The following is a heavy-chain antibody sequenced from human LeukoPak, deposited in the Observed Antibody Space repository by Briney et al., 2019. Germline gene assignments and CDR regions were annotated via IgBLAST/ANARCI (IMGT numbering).Heavy chain of an antibody. CDR2: NNTNSGGT. V-gene: IGHV1-2*06. CDR3: ARTRASLRSYYYYMDV. D-gene: IGHD2-15*01. J-gene: IGHJ6*03. Sequence: ASVKVSCKASGYTFTGYYMHWVRQAPGQGLEWMGRNNTNSGGTNYAQKFQGRVTMTRDTSISTAYMELSRLRSDDTAVYYCARTRASLRSYYYYMDVWGKGTTVTVSS. CDR1: GYTFTGYY.